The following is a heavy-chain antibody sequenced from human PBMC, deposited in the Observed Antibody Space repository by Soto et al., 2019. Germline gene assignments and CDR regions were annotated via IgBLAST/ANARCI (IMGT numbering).Heavy chain of an antibody. V-gene: IGHV1-18*01. CDR3: VRDRYSSGQPHFDY. CDR1: GYTFTSYG. D-gene: IGHD6-19*01. J-gene: IGHJ4*02. Sequence: ASVKVSCKASGYTFTSYGISWVRQAPGQGLEWMGWISAYNGNTNYAQKLQGRVTMTTDTSTSTAYMELRSLRSDDTAVYYCVRDRYSSGQPHFDYWGQATLVTVSS. CDR2: ISAYNGNT.